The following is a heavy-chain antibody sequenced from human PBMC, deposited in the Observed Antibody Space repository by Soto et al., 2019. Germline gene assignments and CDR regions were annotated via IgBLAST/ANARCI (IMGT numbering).Heavy chain of an antibody. Sequence: QVQLVQSGAEVKKPGASVKVSCKASGYTFPSSTISWVRQAPGQGLEWMGWISAYNGNTKYAQKLQGRGTMTTDTSTSTGYMELRDLRSDDTAMYFCAIANYGDNDYWGQGTLVTVSS. V-gene: IGHV1-18*01. CDR2: ISAYNGNT. J-gene: IGHJ4*02. D-gene: IGHD4-17*01. CDR3: AIANYGDNDY. CDR1: GYTFPSST.